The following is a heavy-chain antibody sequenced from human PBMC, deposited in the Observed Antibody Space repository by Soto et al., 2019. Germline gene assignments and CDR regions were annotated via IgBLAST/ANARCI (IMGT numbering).Heavy chain of an antibody. D-gene: IGHD3-22*01. V-gene: IGHV3-23*01. CDR1: GFTFSSYA. CDR2: ISGSGGST. CDR3: AKEYDSSGYYPDY. J-gene: IGHJ4*02. Sequence: PGGSPRLSCAASGFTFSSYAMTWVRQAPGKGLEWVSVISGSGGSTYFADSVKGRFTISRDNSKSTLYLQMSSLRAEDTALYYWAKEYDSSGYYPDYWGQGTLVTVSS.